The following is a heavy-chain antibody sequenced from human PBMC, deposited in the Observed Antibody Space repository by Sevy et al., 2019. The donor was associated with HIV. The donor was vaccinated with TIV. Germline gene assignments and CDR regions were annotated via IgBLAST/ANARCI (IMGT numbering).Heavy chain of an antibody. CDR2: IIHSGST. CDR3: ARGVSEFYY. CDR1: GESFSGYY. J-gene: IGHJ4*02. Sequence: SETLSLTCAVYGESFSGYYWSWIRQSPGKGLEWIGEIIHSGSTNYNPSLKSRVTISVDTSKNQFSLKLSSVTAADTAVYYCARGVSEFYYWGQGTLVTVSS. V-gene: IGHV4-34*01.